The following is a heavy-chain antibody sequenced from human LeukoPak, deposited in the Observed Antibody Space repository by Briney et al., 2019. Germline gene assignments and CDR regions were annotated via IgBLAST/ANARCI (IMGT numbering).Heavy chain of an antibody. V-gene: IGHV3-74*01. Sequence: GGSLRLSCAASGFTFSNYWMHWVRQAPGKGLVWVSRINSDGRSTNYADSVKGRFTISRDNAKNTLYLQMNSLRAEDTAVYYCARDQGEWGYTYGRRGGYYYYYYMDVWGKGTTVTISS. CDR2: INSDGRST. J-gene: IGHJ6*03. D-gene: IGHD5-18*01. CDR3: ARDQGEWGYTYGRRGGYYYYYYMDV. CDR1: GFTFSNYW.